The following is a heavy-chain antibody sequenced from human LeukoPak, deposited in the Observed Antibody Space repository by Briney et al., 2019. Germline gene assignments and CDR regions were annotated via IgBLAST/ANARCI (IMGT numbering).Heavy chain of an antibody. Sequence: GGSLRLSCAASGFTFSSYSMNWVRQAPGKGLGWVSSISSSSSYIYYADSVKGRFTISRDNAKNSLYLQMNSLRAEDTAVYYCARGFYGDYVYRDAFDIWGQGTMVTVSS. CDR2: ISSSSSYI. D-gene: IGHD4-17*01. V-gene: IGHV3-21*01. CDR1: GFTFSSYS. J-gene: IGHJ3*02. CDR3: ARGFYGDYVYRDAFDI.